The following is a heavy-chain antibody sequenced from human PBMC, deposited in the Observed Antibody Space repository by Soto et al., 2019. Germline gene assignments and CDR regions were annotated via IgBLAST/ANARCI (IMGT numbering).Heavy chain of an antibody. CDR2: ISSSGSTI. D-gene: IGHD6-19*01. CDR3: ARTNIAVALGAFDI. J-gene: IGHJ3*02. CDR1: GFTFSSYE. Sequence: PGGSLRLSCAASGFTFSSYEMNWVRQAPGKGLEWLSYISSSGSTISYADSVKGRFTISRDNAQNSLYLQMNSLRAEDTAVYYCARTNIAVALGAFDIWGQGTMVTVSS. V-gene: IGHV3-48*03.